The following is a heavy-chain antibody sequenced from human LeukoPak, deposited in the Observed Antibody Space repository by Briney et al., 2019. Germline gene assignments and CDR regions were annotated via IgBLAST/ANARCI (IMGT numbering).Heavy chain of an antibody. CDR3: ARDRYSSK. CDR2: IKEDGSEK. Sequence: GGSLRFSCVASGFTFISYWMTWVRQARGKGLEWVANIKEDGSEKYYVDSVKGRFSISRDNAKNSLFLQMNSPRAEDTAVYYCARDRYSSKWGQGTLVTVSS. V-gene: IGHV3-7*01. D-gene: IGHD6-19*01. CDR1: GFTFISYW. J-gene: IGHJ1*01.